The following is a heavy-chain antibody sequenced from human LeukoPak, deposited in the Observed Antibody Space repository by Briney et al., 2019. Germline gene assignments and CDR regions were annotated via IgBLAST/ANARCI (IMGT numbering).Heavy chain of an antibody. J-gene: IGHJ3*02. CDR2: INHSGST. Sequence: SETLSLTCAVYGGSFSGYYWSWIRQPPGKGLEWIGEINHSGSTNYNPSLKSRVTISVDTSKNQFSLKLGSVTAADTAVYYCARGGPFDIWGQGTMVTVSS. CDR1: GGSFSGYY. CDR3: ARGGPFDI. V-gene: IGHV4-34*01.